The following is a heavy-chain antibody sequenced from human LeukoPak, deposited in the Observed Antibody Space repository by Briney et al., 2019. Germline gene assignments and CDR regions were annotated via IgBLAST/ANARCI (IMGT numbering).Heavy chain of an antibody. CDR3: ARRSVAGATTGYYYDS. Sequence: PGGSLRLSCEASGFTFEDYGMTWVRQRPGKGLEYVCEINWNGDNPVYENSLRGRFTISRDNAKNSVYLQMSSLRVDDAAFYYCARRSVAGATTGYYYDSWGQGTLVTVSS. CDR1: GFTFEDYG. V-gene: IGHV3-20*04. J-gene: IGHJ4*02. D-gene: IGHD1-26*01. CDR2: INWNGDNP.